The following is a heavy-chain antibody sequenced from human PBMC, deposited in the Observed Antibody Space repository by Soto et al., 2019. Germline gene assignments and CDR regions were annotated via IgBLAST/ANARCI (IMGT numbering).Heavy chain of an antibody. CDR1: GFTFSSYA. D-gene: IGHD2-2*01. J-gene: IGHJ3*02. CDR3: AKDPYLGYQPLRVVSGREDDAFDI. CDR2: ISGSGGST. Sequence: GGSLRLSCAASGFTFSSYAMSWVRQAPGKGLEWVSAISGSGGSTYYADSVKGRFTISRDNSKNTLYLQMNSLRAEDTAVYYCAKDPYLGYQPLRVVSGREDDAFDIWGQGTMVTVSS. V-gene: IGHV3-23*01.